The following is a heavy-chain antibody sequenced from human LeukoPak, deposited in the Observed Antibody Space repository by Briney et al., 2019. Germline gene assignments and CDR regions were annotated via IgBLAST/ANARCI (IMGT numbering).Heavy chain of an antibody. V-gene: IGHV1-18*04. J-gene: IGHJ4*02. CDR2: ISAYNGNT. Sequence: ASVKVSCKASGYTFTSYGISWVRQAPGQGLEWVGWISAYNGNTNYAQKLQGRVTMTTDTSTSTAYMELRSLRSDDTAVYYCAKDHKVYYDYVWGSYRLDYWGQGTLVTVSS. D-gene: IGHD3-16*02. CDR3: AKDHKVYYDYVWGSYRLDY. CDR1: GYTFTSYG.